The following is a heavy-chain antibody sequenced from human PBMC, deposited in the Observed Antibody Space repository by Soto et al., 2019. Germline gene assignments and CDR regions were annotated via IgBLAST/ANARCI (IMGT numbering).Heavy chain of an antibody. J-gene: IGHJ3*02. V-gene: IGHV3-66*01. D-gene: IGHD4-4*01. Sequence: EVQLVESGGGLVQPGGSLRLSCEASGLTVSSNYMSWVGQAPGKGLEWVSVIYSGGSTYYADSVKGRFTISRDNSKNTLYLQMNSLRAEDTALYYCARDSNYVGAFDIWGQGTMVTVSS. CDR1: GLTVSSNY. CDR2: IYSGGST. CDR3: ARDSNYVGAFDI.